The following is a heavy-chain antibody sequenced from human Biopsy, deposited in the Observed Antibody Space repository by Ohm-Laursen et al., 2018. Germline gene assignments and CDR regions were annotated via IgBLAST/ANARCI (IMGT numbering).Heavy chain of an antibody. CDR2: IFPTGIT. J-gene: IGHJ3*01. CDR1: GTSLSNFY. D-gene: IGHD3-22*01. V-gene: IGHV4-4*07. Sequence: SDTLSLTCTVSGTSLSNFYWSWIRQPAGKGLEWIGRIFPTGITNYNPSLKSRVTMSVDTSKKQLSLRLRSVTAADTAMYYCASVVLGPTNDAFDLWGQGTMVGVSS. CDR3: ASVVLGPTNDAFDL.